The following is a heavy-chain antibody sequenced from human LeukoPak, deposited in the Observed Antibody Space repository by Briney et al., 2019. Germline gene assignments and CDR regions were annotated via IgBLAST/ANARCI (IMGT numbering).Heavy chain of an antibody. CDR3: ARAWGHTSTYYDFWSGSADHYYYYGMDV. D-gene: IGHD3-3*01. CDR1: GFTFSSYW. V-gene: IGHV3-7*05. CDR2: IKQDGSEK. Sequence: PGGSLRLSCAASGFTFSSYWMSWVRQAPGKGLEWVANIKQDGSEKYYVDSVKGRFTIPRDNAKNSLYLQMNSLRAEDTAVYYCARAWGHTSTYYDFWSGSADHYYYYGMDVWGQGTTVTVSS. J-gene: IGHJ6*02.